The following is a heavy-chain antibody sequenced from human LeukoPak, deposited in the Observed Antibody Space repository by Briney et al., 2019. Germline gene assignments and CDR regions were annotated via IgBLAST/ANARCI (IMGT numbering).Heavy chain of an antibody. CDR3: ARGYCSGGSCYETY. D-gene: IGHD2-15*01. V-gene: IGHV3-30*02. CDR1: GFTFSSYG. J-gene: IGHJ4*02. Sequence: PGGSLRLSCAASGFTFSSYGMHWVRQAPGKGLEWVAFIRNDGGSKYYIDSVKGRFTISKDNSKNTLYLQMNGLRPEDSAMYYCARGYCSGGSCYETYWGQGTLVTVSS. CDR2: IRNDGGSK.